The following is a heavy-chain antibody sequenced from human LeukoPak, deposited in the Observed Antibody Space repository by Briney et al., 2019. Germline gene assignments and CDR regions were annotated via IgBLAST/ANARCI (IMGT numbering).Heavy chain of an antibody. CDR2: ISYDGSNK. CDR1: GFAFSSYG. D-gene: IGHD3-10*01. V-gene: IGHV3-30*18. CDR3: AKGGDGLYYYYYGMDV. J-gene: IGHJ6*02. Sequence: GGSLRLSCAASGFAFSSYGMHWVRQAPGKGLEWVAVISYDGSNKYYADSVKGRFTISRDNSKNTLYLQMNGLRAEDTAVYYCAKGGDGLYYYYYGMDVWGQGTTVTVSS.